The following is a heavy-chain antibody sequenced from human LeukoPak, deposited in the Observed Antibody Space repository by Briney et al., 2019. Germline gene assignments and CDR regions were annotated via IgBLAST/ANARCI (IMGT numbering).Heavy chain of an antibody. Sequence: PGGSLRLSCAASGFTFSSYAMTWVRQAPGKGLEWVSAISGSGSGGTIYYTDSVKGRFPISRDNFKNTLYLQMNSLRAEDTAVYYCAKMEREVEDGESYFDYWGQGTLVTVSS. CDR2: ISGSGSGGTI. D-gene: IGHD3-10*01. CDR3: AKMEREVEDGESYFDY. J-gene: IGHJ4*02. CDR1: GFTFSSYA. V-gene: IGHV3-23*01.